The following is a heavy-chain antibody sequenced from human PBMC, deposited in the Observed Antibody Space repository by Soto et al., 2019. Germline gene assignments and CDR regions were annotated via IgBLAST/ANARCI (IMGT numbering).Heavy chain of an antibody. D-gene: IGHD6-13*01. Sequence: ASVKVPSKASGYPFTGYYMHWVRQAPGQGLEWMGWINPNSGGTNYAQKFQARVTMTRDTSISTAYMELSRLRSDDTAVYYCARGVAAAGPFYYYYYYGMDVWGQGTTVTVSS. V-gene: IGHV1-2*02. CDR1: GYPFTGYY. CDR3: ARGVAAAGPFYYYYYYGMDV. CDR2: INPNSGGT. J-gene: IGHJ6*02.